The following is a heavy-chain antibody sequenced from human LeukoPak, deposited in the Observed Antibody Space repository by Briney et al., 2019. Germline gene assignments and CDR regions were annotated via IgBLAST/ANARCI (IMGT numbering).Heavy chain of an antibody. CDR3: AREGEIAARPWFDI. CDR2: INSDGSST. V-gene: IGHV3-74*01. D-gene: IGHD6-6*01. Sequence: PGGSLRLSCAASGFTFSSYWMHWVRQAPGKGLVWVSRINSDGSSTSYADSVKGRFTISRDNAKNTLYLQMNSLRAEDTAVYYCAREGEIAARPWFDIWGQGTMVTVSS. CDR1: GFTFSSYW. J-gene: IGHJ3*02.